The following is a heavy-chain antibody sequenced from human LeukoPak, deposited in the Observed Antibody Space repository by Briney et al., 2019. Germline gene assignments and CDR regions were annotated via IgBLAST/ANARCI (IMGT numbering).Heavy chain of an antibody. CDR1: GFTFSSYA. CDR2: ISGSGGST. D-gene: IGHD3-22*01. CDR3: AKGLAYYYDSSGVYGMDV. V-gene: IGHV3-23*01. J-gene: IGHJ6*02. Sequence: SGGSLRLSCAASGFTFSSYAMNWVRQAPGKGLEWVSGISGSGGSTDYADSVKGRFTISRDNSKNTVYLQMNSLRGEDTALYYCAKGLAYYYDSSGVYGMDVWGQGTTVSVSS.